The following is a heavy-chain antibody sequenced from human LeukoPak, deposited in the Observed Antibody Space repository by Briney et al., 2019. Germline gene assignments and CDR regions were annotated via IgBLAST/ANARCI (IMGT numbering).Heavy chain of an antibody. CDR1: GFTFSNYA. CDR2: VSGSGDRT. Sequence: GGSLRLSCAASGFTFSNYAMSWVRQAPGKGLEWISAVSGSGDRTYYTDSVKGRFTISRDNSKNILYLQMNSLRAEDTAVYYCAKDDYGDYVRWFDPWGQGTLVTVSS. V-gene: IGHV3-23*01. D-gene: IGHD4-17*01. CDR3: AKDDYGDYVRWFDP. J-gene: IGHJ5*02.